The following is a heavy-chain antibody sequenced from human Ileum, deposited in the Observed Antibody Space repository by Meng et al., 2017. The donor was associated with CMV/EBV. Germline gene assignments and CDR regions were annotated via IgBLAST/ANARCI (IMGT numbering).Heavy chain of an antibody. J-gene: IGHJ3*02. CDR3: ARVWRYYDSNDYSGDAFDI. D-gene: IGHD3-22*01. CDR1: GFSFSSYT. Sequence: GESLKISCAVSGFSFSSYTMNWVRQAPGKGLEWVSSISSGSSSIYYADSVKGRFTISRDNAKNSLYLQMSSLRAEDTAIYYCARVWRYYDSNDYSGDAFDIWGQGTMVTVSS. CDR2: ISSGSSSI. V-gene: IGHV3-21*01.